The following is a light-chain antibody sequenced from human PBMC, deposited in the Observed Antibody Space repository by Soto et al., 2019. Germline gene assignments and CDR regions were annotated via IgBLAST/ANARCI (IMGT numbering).Light chain of an antibody. CDR3: SSYAGSNNVV. Sequence: QSALTQPPSASGSLGQSVTISCTGTSSDVCGYNYVSWYQQHTGKAPKFMIYEVSKRPSGVPDRFSGSKSGNTASLTVSGLQAEDEADYYCSSYAGSNNVVFGGGTKLTVL. CDR2: EVS. V-gene: IGLV2-8*01. J-gene: IGLJ2*01. CDR1: SSDVCGYNY.